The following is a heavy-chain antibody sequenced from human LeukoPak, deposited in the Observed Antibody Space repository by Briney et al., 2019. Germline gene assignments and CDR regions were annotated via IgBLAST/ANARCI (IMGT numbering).Heavy chain of an antibody. J-gene: IGHJ6*02. CDR3: ARDGTYSDYYYYYGMDV. Sequence: GGSLRLSCAASGFTFSSYSMNWVRQAPGKGLEWVSSISSSSSYTYYADSVKGRFTISRDNAKNSLYLQMNSLRAEDTAVYYCARDGTYSDYYYYYGMDVWGQGTLVTVSS. CDR2: ISSSSSYT. V-gene: IGHV3-21*01. CDR1: GFTFSSYS. D-gene: IGHD2-15*01.